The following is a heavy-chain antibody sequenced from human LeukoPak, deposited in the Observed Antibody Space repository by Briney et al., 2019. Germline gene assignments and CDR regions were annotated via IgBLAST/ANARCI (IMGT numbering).Heavy chain of an antibody. Sequence: PGGSLRLSCAASGFTFSSYGMSWVRQAPGKGLEWVSAISGSGGSTYYADSVKGRFTISRDNSKNTLYLQMNSLRAEDTAVYYCASRVTYDSSGYSKDDAFDIWGQGTMVTVSS. CDR3: ASRVTYDSSGYSKDDAFDI. CDR1: GFTFSSYG. J-gene: IGHJ3*02. D-gene: IGHD3-22*01. CDR2: ISGSGGST. V-gene: IGHV3-23*01.